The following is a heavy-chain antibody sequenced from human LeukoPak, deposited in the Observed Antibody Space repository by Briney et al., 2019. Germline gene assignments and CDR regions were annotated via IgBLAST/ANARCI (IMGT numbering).Heavy chain of an antibody. CDR2: INHSGST. CDR3: RAGYRYGMDV. Sequence: SETLSLTCAVSGGSFSGYYWSWIRQPPGKGLEWIGEINHSGSTNYNPSLKSRVTISVDTSKNQFSLKLSSVTAADTAVYYCRAGYRYGMDVWGQGTTVTVSS. V-gene: IGHV4-34*01. J-gene: IGHJ6*02. D-gene: IGHD3-9*01. CDR1: GGSFSGYY.